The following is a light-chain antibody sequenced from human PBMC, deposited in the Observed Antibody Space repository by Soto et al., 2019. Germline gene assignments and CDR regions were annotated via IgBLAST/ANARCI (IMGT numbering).Light chain of an antibody. CDR3: QKYNSGPLT. J-gene: IGKJ4*01. CDR2: SAS. CDR1: QGISSF. Sequence: TQMTQSPSSLSASVVDGVTITCRASQGISSFLAWYQQIPGKVPKLLIYSASTLQSGVPSRFSGSGSGTDFTLTISSLQPEDVAIYYCQKYNSGPLTFGGGTKVDIK. V-gene: IGKV1-27*01.